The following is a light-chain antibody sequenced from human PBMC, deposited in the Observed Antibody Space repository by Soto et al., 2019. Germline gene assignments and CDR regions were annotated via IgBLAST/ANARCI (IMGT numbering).Light chain of an antibody. J-gene: IGLJ1*01. CDR3: QSSGSRLSGSDG. V-gene: IGLV1-40*01. CDR1: SSNIGAGYD. CDR2: GDS. Sequence: QSVLTQPPSVSGAPGQRVTISCTGSSSNIGAGYDVNWYQQLPGTAPKLLIFGDSNRPSGVPDRFSGSKSGTSASLAITGLQAGDEADYYCQSSGSRLSGSDGFGTGTKVTGL.